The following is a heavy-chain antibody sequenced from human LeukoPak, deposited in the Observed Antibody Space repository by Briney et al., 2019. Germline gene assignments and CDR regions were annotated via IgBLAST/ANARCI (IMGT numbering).Heavy chain of an antibody. D-gene: IGHD4-17*01. Sequence: GRSLRLSCAASGFTFSIYGMHWVRQAPGKGLEWVAVISYDGSNKYYADSVKGRFTISRDNSKNTLYLQMNSLRAEDTAVYYCAKDQHQTTVTQSFDYWGQGTLVTVSS. J-gene: IGHJ4*02. V-gene: IGHV3-30*18. CDR2: ISYDGSNK. CDR1: GFTFSIYG. CDR3: AKDQHQTTVTQSFDY.